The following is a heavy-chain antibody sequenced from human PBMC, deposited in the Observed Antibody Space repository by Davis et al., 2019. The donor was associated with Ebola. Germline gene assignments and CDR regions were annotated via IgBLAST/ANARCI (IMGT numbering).Heavy chain of an antibody. V-gene: IGHV4-31*03. CDR3: ARDRYSTVTTFYGMDV. Sequence: MPSETLSLTCTVSGGSISSGGYYWSWIRQHPGKGLEWIGYIYYSGSTYYNPSLKSRVTISVDTSKNQFSLKLSSVTAADTAIYYCARDRYSTVTTFYGMDVWGQGTTVTVS. CDR1: GGSISSGGYY. D-gene: IGHD4-11*01. J-gene: IGHJ6*02. CDR2: IYYSGST.